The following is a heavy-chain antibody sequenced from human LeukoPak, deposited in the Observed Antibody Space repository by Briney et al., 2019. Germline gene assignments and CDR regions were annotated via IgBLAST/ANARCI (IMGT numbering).Heavy chain of an antibody. CDR1: GYTFTSYG. J-gene: IGHJ4*02. CDR2: ISAYNGNT. Sequence: ASVKVSCKASGYTFTSYGISWVRQAPGQGLEWMGWISAYNGNTNYAQKLQGRVTMTTDTSTSTAYMGLRSLRSDDTAVYYCARPPVYSSGWDPFDYWGQGTLVTVSS. CDR3: ARPPVYSSGWDPFDY. V-gene: IGHV1-18*01. D-gene: IGHD6-19*01.